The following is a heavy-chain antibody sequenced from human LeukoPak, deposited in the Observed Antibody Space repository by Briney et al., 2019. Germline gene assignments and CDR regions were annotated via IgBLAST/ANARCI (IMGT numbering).Heavy chain of an antibody. Sequence: SVKVSCKASGGTFSSYAISWVRQAPGQGLEWMGGIIPIFGTANYAQKFQGGVTITADESTSTAYMELSSLRSEDTAVYYCTSHRGNSGWYFDLWGRGTLVTVSS. CDR1: GGTFSSYA. V-gene: IGHV1-69*13. CDR3: TSHRGNSGWYFDL. CDR2: IIPIFGTA. D-gene: IGHD4-23*01. J-gene: IGHJ2*01.